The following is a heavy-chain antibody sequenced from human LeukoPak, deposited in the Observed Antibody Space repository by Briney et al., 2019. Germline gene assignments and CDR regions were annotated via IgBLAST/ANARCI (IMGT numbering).Heavy chain of an antibody. D-gene: IGHD3-3*01. Sequence: SETLSLTCTVSGGSISSYYWSWIRQPPGKGLEWIGYIYYSGSTNYNPSLKSRVTISVDTSKNQFSLKLSSLTAADMAVYYCARGDYDFWSGLYYMDVWGKGTTVTVSS. CDR3: ARGDYDFWSGLYYMDV. CDR2: IYYSGST. V-gene: IGHV4-59*01. J-gene: IGHJ6*03. CDR1: GGSISSYY.